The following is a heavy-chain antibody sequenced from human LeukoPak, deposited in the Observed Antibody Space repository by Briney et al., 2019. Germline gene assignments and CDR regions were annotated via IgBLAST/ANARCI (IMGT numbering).Heavy chain of an antibody. D-gene: IGHD2-15*01. CDR1: GFTFGDYA. Sequence: PGGSLRLSCTASGFTFGDYAMSWFRQAPGKGREWVGFIRSKAYGGTTEYAASVKGRFTISRDDSKSIAYLQMNSLKTEDTAVYYCTREEDIVVVVAATFDYWGQGTLVTVSS. CDR2: IRSKAYGGTT. V-gene: IGHV3-49*03. J-gene: IGHJ4*02. CDR3: TREEDIVVVVAATFDY.